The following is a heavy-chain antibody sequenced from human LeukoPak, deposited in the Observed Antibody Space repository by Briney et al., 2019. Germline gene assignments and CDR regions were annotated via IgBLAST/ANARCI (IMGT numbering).Heavy chain of an antibody. CDR1: GGSVINTNW. Sequence: SETLSLTCGVSGGSVINTNWWAWVRQPPGKGLEWIGEVHLDGRTNYNPSLESRLTMSVDVSENQVSLKLTSVTAADTAVYYCAREGGFYRPLDYSGQGTLVTVSS. D-gene: IGHD3-3*01. J-gene: IGHJ4*02. V-gene: IGHV4-4*02. CDR2: VHLDGRT. CDR3: AREGGFYRPLDY.